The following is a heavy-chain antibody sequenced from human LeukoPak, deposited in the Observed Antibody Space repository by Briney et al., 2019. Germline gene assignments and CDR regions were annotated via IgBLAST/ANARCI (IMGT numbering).Heavy chain of an antibody. D-gene: IGHD3-22*01. CDR2: ISSDGSST. V-gene: IGHV3-74*01. CDR1: GFTFSSYW. Sequence: GGSLRLSCAASGFTFSSYWMHWVRQAPGKGLVWVSRISSDGSSTSYADSVKGRFTISRDNAKNTLYLQMNSLRAEGTAVYYCARSMIFPPDSFDYWGQGTLVTVSS. CDR3: ARSMIFPPDSFDY. J-gene: IGHJ4*02.